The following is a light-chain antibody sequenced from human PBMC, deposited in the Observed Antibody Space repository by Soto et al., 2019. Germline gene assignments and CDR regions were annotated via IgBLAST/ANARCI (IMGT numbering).Light chain of an antibody. CDR1: QSVNQK. V-gene: IGKV3-15*01. CDR2: VAS. J-gene: IGKJ5*01. CDR3: QQFNNWPNT. Sequence: EIVLTQSPATLSVSPGERATLSCRASQSVNQKLGWYQQKPGQAPRLLIYVASYRATGIPARFSGSGSGTEYTLTISNLQAEDFAVYYCQQFNNWPNTFGPGTRLEIK.